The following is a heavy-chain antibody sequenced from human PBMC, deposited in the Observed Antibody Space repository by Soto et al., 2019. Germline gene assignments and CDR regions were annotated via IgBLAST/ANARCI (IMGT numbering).Heavy chain of an antibody. CDR1: GGSFSGYY. Sequence: SETLSLTCAVYGGSFSGYYWSWIRQPPGKGLEWIGEINHSGSTNYNPSLKSRVTISVDTSKNQFSLKLSSVTAADTAVYYCARGGGIAAAAPYYYYYMDVWGKGTTVTVSS. J-gene: IGHJ6*03. CDR3: ARGGGIAAAAPYYYYYMDV. V-gene: IGHV4-34*01. CDR2: INHSGST. D-gene: IGHD6-13*01.